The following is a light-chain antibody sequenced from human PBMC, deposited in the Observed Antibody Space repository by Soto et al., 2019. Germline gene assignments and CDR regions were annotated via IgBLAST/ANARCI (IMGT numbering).Light chain of an antibody. V-gene: IGLV1-44*01. J-gene: IGLJ2*01. CDR3: AVWYDGLSGWV. CDR1: DSNIGSNT. CDR2: VNF. Sequence: QSVLTQAPSASGTPGQSVTISCSGSDSNIGSNTVNWYQQFPGMAPKLLIYVNFQRSSGVPDRFSASKYCTSASLAIIGLQSEDEEHYYCAVWYDGLSGWVFGGGTQLTVL.